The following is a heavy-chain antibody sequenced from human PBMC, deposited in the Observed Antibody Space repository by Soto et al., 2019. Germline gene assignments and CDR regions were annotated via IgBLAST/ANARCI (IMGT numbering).Heavy chain of an antibody. J-gene: IGHJ6*02. CDR1: GFTFSSYA. Sequence: PGGSLRLSCAASGFTFSSYAMSWVRQAPGKGLEWVSGISGSGSNTYYPDSVKGRFTVSRDNSKKTLYLQMDSLRAEDTAIYYCAKAPKGNYYYGMDVWGQGTSVTV. CDR3: AKAPKGNYYYGMDV. CDR2: ISGSGSNT. D-gene: IGHD6-13*01. V-gene: IGHV3-23*01.